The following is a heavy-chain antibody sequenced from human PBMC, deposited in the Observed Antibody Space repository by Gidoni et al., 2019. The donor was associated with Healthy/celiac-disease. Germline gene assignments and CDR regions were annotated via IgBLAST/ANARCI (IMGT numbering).Heavy chain of an antibody. CDR3: AKFQELLWFGEKYYYYGMDV. CDR2: ISGSGGST. Sequence: EVPLLESGGGLVQPGGSLRLSCAASGFTFSSHSLSWVRQAPGQGLEWVSAISGSGGSTYYADSVKGRFTISRDNSKNTLYLQMNSLRAEETAVYYCAKFQELLWFGEKYYYYGMDVWGQGTTVTVSS. J-gene: IGHJ6*02. V-gene: IGHV3-23*01. CDR1: GFTFSSHS. D-gene: IGHD3-10*01.